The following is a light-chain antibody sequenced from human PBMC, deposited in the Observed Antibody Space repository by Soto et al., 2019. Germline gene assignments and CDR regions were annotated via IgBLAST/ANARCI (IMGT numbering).Light chain of an antibody. CDR1: QSLSAT. CDR2: DAS. Sequence: EIVMTQSPATLSLSPGDTATLSCRASQSLSATLAWYQQKPGQAPRLLIYDASTRATGLPARFSGSGSGTEYTLTISSLQSEDFAVYYCQHYDDWPPMFGQGTKVEIK. V-gene: IGKV3-15*01. CDR3: QHYDDWPPM. J-gene: IGKJ1*01.